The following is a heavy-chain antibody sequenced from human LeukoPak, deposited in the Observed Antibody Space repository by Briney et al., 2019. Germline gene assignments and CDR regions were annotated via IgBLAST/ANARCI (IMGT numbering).Heavy chain of an antibody. CDR2: ISSSSSYI. J-gene: IGHJ4*02. D-gene: IGHD5-18*01. Sequence: PGGSLRLSCAASGFTFSSYWMSWVRQAPGKGLEWVSSISSSSSYIYYADSVKGRFTISRDNAKNSLYLQMNSLRAEDTAVYYCARDARADTAMVFGHDYWGQGTLVTVSS. CDR3: ARDARADTAMVFGHDY. CDR1: GFTFSSYW. V-gene: IGHV3-21*01.